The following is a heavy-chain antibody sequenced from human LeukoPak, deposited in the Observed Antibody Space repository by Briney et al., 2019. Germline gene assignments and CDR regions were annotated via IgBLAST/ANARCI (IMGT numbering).Heavy chain of an antibody. Sequence: ASVKVPCKASGYTFTSYDINWVRQAPGQGLEWVGSISTKNGYTKLAQKFQGRVAMTKDTSANTIYMDLKSLTFDDTAVYYCAREKLWFGEFPFDNWGQGTLVSVSS. CDR1: GYTFTSYD. D-gene: IGHD3-10*01. CDR3: AREKLWFGEFPFDN. J-gene: IGHJ4*02. CDR2: ISTKNGYT. V-gene: IGHV1-18*01.